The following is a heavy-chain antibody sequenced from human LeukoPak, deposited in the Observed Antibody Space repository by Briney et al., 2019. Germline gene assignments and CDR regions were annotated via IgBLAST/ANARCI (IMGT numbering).Heavy chain of an antibody. Sequence: SVKVSCKASGFTFTSSAMQWVRQARGQRLEWIGWIVVGSGNTNYAQKFQGRVTITRDMSTSTAYMELSSLRSEDTAVYYCAAPGTGDPAQFDYWGQGTLVTVSS. CDR2: IVVGSGNT. CDR3: AAPGTGDPAQFDY. D-gene: IGHD7-27*01. CDR1: GFTFTSSA. V-gene: IGHV1-58*02. J-gene: IGHJ4*02.